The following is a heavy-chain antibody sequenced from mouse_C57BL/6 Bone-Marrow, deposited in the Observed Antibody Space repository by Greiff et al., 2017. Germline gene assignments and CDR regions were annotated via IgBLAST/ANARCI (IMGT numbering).Heavy chain of an antibody. J-gene: IGHJ3*01. CDR3: ARQGIYYYGSSSAWFAY. D-gene: IGHD1-1*01. CDR2: ISSGGSYT. CDR1: GFTFSSYG. Sequence: VQLVESGGDLVKPGGSLKLSCAASGFTFSSYGMSWVRQTPDKRLEWVATISSGGSYTYYPDRVKGRFTISRDNAKNTLYMQMSSLKSEETAMYYCARQGIYYYGSSSAWFAYWGQGTLVTVSA. V-gene: IGHV5-6*01.